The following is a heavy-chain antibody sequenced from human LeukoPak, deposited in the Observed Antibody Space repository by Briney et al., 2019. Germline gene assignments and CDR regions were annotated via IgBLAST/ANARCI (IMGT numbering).Heavy chain of an antibody. CDR2: IGSGSGGTT. Sequence: AGSLRLSCAASGFTFSSYAMRWVRQAPGKGLELVSAIGSGSGGTTIYADSVKGRFTISRDNSKNTLYLQMSSLRGEDTAVYYCAKNYESGRGVPYGMDVWGQGTTVTVSS. V-gene: IGHV3-23*01. CDR3: AKNYESGRGVPYGMDV. J-gene: IGHJ6*02. CDR1: GFTFSSYA. D-gene: IGHD3-10*01.